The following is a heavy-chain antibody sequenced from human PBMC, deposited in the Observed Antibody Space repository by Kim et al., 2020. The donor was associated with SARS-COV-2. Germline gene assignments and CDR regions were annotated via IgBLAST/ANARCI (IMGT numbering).Heavy chain of an antibody. CDR2: ISSSSSYI. D-gene: IGHD3-16*02. Sequence: GGSLRLSCAASGFTFSSYSMNWVRQAPGKGLEWVSSISSSSSYIYYADSVKGRFTISRDNAKNSLYLQMNSLRAEDTAVYYCARDRDDYVWGSYRYTRGFDYWGQGTLVTVSS. CDR1: GFTFSSYS. V-gene: IGHV3-21*01. J-gene: IGHJ4*02. CDR3: ARDRDDYVWGSYRYTRGFDY.